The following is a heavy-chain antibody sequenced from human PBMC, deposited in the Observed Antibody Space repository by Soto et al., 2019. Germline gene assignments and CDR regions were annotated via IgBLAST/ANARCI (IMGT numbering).Heavy chain of an antibody. J-gene: IGHJ4*02. V-gene: IGHV5-51*01. CDR1: RYSFTSYS. CDR2: IYPGDSDT. CDR3: ARAALRQYVPYPL. D-gene: IGHD2-15*01. Sequence: PGGSVNMSSKGYRYSFTSYSVVWVRQMPGKGLEWIGIIYPGDSDTRYSPSFQGQVTISADESISTAYLQWSSLKASDTAMYYYARAALRQYVPYPLWGLARLVTGSA.